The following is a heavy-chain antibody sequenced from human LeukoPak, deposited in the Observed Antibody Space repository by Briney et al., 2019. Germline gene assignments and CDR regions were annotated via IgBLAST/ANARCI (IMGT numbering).Heavy chain of an antibody. D-gene: IGHD3-10*01. V-gene: IGHV3-48*04. Sequence: GGSLRLSCAASGFTFSSYTMNWVRQPPGKGLEWVSNIGTSSTTIYYADSVKGRFTISRDNAKNSLYLQMNSLRAEDTAVYYCARVYGSGKYYNGYYSDYWGQGTLVTVSS. J-gene: IGHJ4*02. CDR2: IGTSSTTI. CDR3: ARVYGSGKYYNGYYSDY. CDR1: GFTFSSYT.